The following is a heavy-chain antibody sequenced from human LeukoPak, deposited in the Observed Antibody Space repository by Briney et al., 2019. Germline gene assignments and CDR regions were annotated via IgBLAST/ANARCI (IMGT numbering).Heavy chain of an antibody. J-gene: IGHJ5*02. CDR3: ARGGIVGVNNWFDP. V-gene: IGHV1-18*01. CDR2: INGYNGNT. D-gene: IGHD1-26*01. Sequence: GASVKVSCKASGYTFTSYDITWVRQPPGQGREWVGWINGYNGNTNYAQKLQGRVTMTTDTSTSTAYMELRSLRSDDTAVYYCARGGIVGVNNWFDPWGQGTLVTVSS. CDR1: GYTFTSYD.